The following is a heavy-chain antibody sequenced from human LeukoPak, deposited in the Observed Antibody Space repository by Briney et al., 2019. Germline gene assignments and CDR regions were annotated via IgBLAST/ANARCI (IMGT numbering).Heavy chain of an antibody. CDR3: AIHPDYDFWSGYHPLDYYGMDV. D-gene: IGHD3-3*01. CDR2: INAHNGNT. Sequence: ASVNVSCKTSGYTLSSYGISWVRQAPGQGLEWMGWINAHNGNTNYAQKFQGRVAMTTQTSTSKAYMELRSLRSEDTAVYYCAIHPDYDFWSGYHPLDYYGMDVWGQGTTVTVSS. V-gene: IGHV1-18*01. CDR1: GYTLSSYG. J-gene: IGHJ6*02.